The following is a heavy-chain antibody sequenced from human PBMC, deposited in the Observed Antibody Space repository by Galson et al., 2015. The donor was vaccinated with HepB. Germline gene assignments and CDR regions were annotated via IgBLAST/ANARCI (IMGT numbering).Heavy chain of an antibody. J-gene: IGHJ4*02. Sequence: SLRLSCAASGFTFNNYGIHWVRQAPGKGLEWVAVISYDGTSKYYADSVEGRFTISRDNSKNTLYLQMNSLRPEDTAIYYCAKGGYYAFWSAYDSWGQGALVTVSS. D-gene: IGHD3-3*01. CDR2: ISYDGTSK. V-gene: IGHV3-30*18. CDR1: GFTFNNYG. CDR3: AKGGYYAFWSAYDS.